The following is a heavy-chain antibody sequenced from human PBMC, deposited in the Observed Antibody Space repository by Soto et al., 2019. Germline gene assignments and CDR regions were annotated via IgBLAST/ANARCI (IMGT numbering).Heavy chain of an antibody. Sequence: EEQLLESGGDLVQPGGSLRLSCAASGFPFNIYAMSWVRQAPGKGLEWVSAISGNGRNTYYADSVKGRFTISRDNSKNTLYLTMSSLRAEDTAVYYCAKDMWMAVAGTCYWGQGTLVTVSS. V-gene: IGHV3-23*01. J-gene: IGHJ4*02. CDR3: AKDMWMAVAGTCY. CDR1: GFPFNIYA. D-gene: IGHD6-19*01. CDR2: ISGNGRNT.